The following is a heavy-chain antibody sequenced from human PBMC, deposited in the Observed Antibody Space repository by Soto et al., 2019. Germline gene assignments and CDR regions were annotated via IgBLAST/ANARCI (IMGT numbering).Heavy chain of an antibody. V-gene: IGHV6-1*01. Sequence: PSQTLSLTCAISGDSVSSNSAAWNWIRQSPSRGLEWLGRTYYRSKWYNDYAVSVKSRITINPDTSKNQFSLQLNSVTPEDTAVYYCARADTAMDLYYYYGMDVWGQGTTVTVPS. D-gene: IGHD5-18*01. CDR2: TYYRSKWYN. CDR1: GDSVSSNSAA. J-gene: IGHJ6*02. CDR3: ARADTAMDLYYYYGMDV.